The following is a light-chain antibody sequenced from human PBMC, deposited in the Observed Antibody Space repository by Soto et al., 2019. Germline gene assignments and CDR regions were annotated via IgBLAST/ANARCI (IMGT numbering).Light chain of an antibody. CDR2: DA. CDR3: QQRSNWPIT. V-gene: IGKV3-11*01. CDR1: QSVSSY. J-gene: IGKJ5*01. Sequence: EIVLTQSPAPLSLSPGESATLSCRASQSVSSYLAWYQQKPGQAPRLLIYDANRATGIPVRFSGSGSGTDFTLTISSLEPEDVAVYYCQQRSNWPITFGQGTRLEIK.